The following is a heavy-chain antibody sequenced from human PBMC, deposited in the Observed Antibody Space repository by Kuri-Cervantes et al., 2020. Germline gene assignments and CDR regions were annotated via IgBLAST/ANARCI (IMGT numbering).Heavy chain of an antibody. Sequence: GESLKISCAASGFTFSSYAMHWVRQAPGKGLEWVAVISYDGSNKYYADSVKGRFTIPRDNSKNTLYLQMNSLRAEDTAVYYCAREIMVGWLQHTYGMDVWGQGTTVTVSS. CDR2: ISYDGSNK. J-gene: IGHJ6*02. CDR1: GFTFSSYA. CDR3: AREIMVGWLQHTYGMDV. V-gene: IGHV3-30-3*01. D-gene: IGHD5-24*01.